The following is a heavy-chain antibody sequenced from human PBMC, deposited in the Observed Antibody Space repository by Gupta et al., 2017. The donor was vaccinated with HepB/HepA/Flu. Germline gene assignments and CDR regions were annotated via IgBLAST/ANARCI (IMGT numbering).Heavy chain of an antibody. J-gene: IGHJ6*03. Sequence: QVRLQESGPALVKPSETLSLTCTVSGVSITSYYWSWIRQSPGKGLEWIGYADSSGNTNYSPSLESRVSISVDTSKNQFSLRLTSVTADSAVYFCAREGDYKYYYYIDVWGTGTTVSVSS. CDR3: AREGDYKYYYYIDV. CDR1: GVSITSYY. CDR2: ADSSGNT. D-gene: IGHD4-11*01. V-gene: IGHV4-59*01.